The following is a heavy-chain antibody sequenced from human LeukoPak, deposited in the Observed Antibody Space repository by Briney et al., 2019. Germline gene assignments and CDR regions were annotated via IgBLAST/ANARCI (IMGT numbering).Heavy chain of an antibody. D-gene: IGHD2-2*02. CDR1: GGTFSSYA. CDR3: ARYLIDCSSTSWYSGILAY. Sequence: SVKASCKASGGTFSSYAISWVRQAPGQGLEWMGGIIPIFGTANYAQKFQGRVTITADESTSTAYMELSSLRSEDTAVYYCARYLIDCSSTSWYSGILAYWGQGTLVTVSS. V-gene: IGHV1-69*01. CDR2: IIPIFGTA. J-gene: IGHJ4*02.